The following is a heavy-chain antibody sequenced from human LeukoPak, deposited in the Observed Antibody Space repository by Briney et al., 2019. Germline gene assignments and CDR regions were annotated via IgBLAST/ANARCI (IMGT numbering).Heavy chain of an antibody. D-gene: IGHD3-22*01. CDR1: GGSFSGYY. V-gene: IGHV4-34*01. CDR2: INHSGST. Sequence: SETLSLTCAVYGGSFSGYYWSWLRQPPGKGLEWIGEINHSGSTNYNPSLKSRVTVSVDTSKNQFSLRLSSVTAADTAVYYCARRNYDTSGNYIDDFDIWGQGTRVTVSS. J-gene: IGHJ3*02. CDR3: ARRNYDTSGNYIDDFDI.